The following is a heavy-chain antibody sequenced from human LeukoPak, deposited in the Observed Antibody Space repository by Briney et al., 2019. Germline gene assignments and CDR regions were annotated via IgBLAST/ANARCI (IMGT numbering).Heavy chain of an antibody. CDR2: IYHSGST. Sequence: SGTLSLTCAVSGGSISSSDWWSWVRQPPGKGLEWIGEIYHSGSTNYNPSLKSRDTISVDKSKNQFSLNLSSVTAADTAVYYCARDRRYYDSSAYIRGFDYWGQGTLVTVSS. D-gene: IGHD3-22*01. V-gene: IGHV4-4*02. CDR1: GGSISSSDW. J-gene: IGHJ4*02. CDR3: ARDRRYYDSSAYIRGFDY.